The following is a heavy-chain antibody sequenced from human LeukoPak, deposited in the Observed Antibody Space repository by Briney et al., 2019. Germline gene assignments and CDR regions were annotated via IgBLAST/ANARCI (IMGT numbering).Heavy chain of an antibody. Sequence: GESLKISCKGSGYNFITYWIGWVRQMPGKGLEWMGIIYPGDSDTRYSPSFQGQVTISADKSISTAYLQWSSLKASDTAMYYCARQQQFCWGGNCYSLNAFDLWGQGTVVTVSS. CDR1: GYNFITYW. CDR3: ARQQQFCWGGNCYSLNAFDL. D-gene: IGHD2-15*01. V-gene: IGHV5-51*01. J-gene: IGHJ3*01. CDR2: IYPGDSDT.